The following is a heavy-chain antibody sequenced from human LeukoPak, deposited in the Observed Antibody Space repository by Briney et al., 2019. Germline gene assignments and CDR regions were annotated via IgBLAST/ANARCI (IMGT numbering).Heavy chain of an antibody. V-gene: IGHV4-59*01. Sequence: SENLSLTCTVSGGSISSYYWSWIRQPPGKGLEWIGYIYYSGSTNYNPSLKSRVTISVDTSKNQFSLKLSSVTAADTAVYYCARVTSGAVGGSYYFDYWGQGTLVTVSS. CDR3: ARVTSGAVGGSYYFDY. D-gene: IGHD6-19*01. CDR1: GGSISSYY. CDR2: IYYSGST. J-gene: IGHJ4*02.